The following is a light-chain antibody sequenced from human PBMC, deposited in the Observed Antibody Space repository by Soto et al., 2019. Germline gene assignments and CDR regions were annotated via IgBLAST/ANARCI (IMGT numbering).Light chain of an antibody. CDR1: QSISSW. CDR3: QPYHSYPWT. J-gene: IGKJ1*01. V-gene: IGKV1-5*03. CDR2: KAS. Sequence: LSAAAVEREKITCRASQSISSWLAWYQQKPGKAPNLLIHKASHLESGGPSRFSGSGSGTEFTLTLSSLQPGDYATYYCQPYHSYPWTLRQGSQV.